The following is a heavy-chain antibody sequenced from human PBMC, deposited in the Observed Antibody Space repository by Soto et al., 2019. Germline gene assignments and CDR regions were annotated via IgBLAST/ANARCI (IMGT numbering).Heavy chain of an antibody. CDR2: IKQDGSEK. Sequence: EGSLRLSCAASGFTFSSYWMSWVRQAPGKGLEWVANIKQDGSEKYYVDSVKGRFTISRDNAKNSLYLQMNSLRAEDTAVYYCAREGGSEYSSSSDLFWGQGTLVTVSS. D-gene: IGHD6-6*01. CDR1: GFTFSSYW. V-gene: IGHV3-7*01. J-gene: IGHJ4*02. CDR3: AREGGSEYSSSSDLF.